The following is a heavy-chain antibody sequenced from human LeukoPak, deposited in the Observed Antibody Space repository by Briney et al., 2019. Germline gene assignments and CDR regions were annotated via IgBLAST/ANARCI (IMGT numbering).Heavy chain of an antibody. J-gene: IGHJ4*02. CDR3: ARAVGSGSYYNFDY. D-gene: IGHD3-10*01. V-gene: IGHV1-2*02. CDR1: GYTFTGYY. CDR2: INPNSGGT. Sequence: ASMTVSCKASGYTFTGYYMHWVRQAPGQGLEWMGWINPNSGGTNYAQKLQGRVTMTRDTSISTAYMELSRLRSDDTAVYYCARAVGSGSYYNFDYWGQGTLVTVSS.